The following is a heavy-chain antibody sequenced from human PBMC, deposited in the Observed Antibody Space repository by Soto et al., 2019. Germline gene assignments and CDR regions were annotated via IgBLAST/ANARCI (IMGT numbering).Heavy chain of an antibody. V-gene: IGHV1-18*01. D-gene: IGHD3-10*01. J-gene: IGHJ4*02. Sequence: QVQLVQSGAEVKKPGASVKVSCKASGYTFTSYGISWVRQAPGQGLEWMGWISAYNGNTNYAQKLQGRVTMTTGTSTSTAYMELRSLRSDDTAVYYCARTDLWFGELFPDSGPYYFDYWGQGTLVTVSS. CDR2: ISAYNGNT. CDR3: ARTDLWFGELFPDSGPYYFDY. CDR1: GYTFTSYG.